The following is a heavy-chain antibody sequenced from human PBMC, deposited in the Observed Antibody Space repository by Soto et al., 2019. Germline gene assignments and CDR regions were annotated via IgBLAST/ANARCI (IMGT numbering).Heavy chain of an antibody. CDR1: GYTFTSYY. J-gene: IGHJ3*02. D-gene: IGHD5-18*01. Sequence: GASVKVSCKASGYTFTSYYMHWVRQAPGRGLEWMGIINPSGGSTSYAQKFQGRVTMTRDTSTSTVYMELSSLRSEDTAVYYCAREILEDSYGPPDGFDISCQGTRVTVAS. V-gene: IGHV1-46*01. CDR3: AREILEDSYGPPDGFDI. CDR2: INPSGGST.